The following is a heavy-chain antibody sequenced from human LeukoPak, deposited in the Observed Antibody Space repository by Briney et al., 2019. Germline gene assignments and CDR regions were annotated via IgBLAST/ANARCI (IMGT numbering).Heavy chain of an antibody. CDR1: GGSISNSSYY. D-gene: IGHD5-24*01. J-gene: IGHJ4*02. CDR2: MYYSGST. CDR3: ARRDGYNCFDY. V-gene: IGHV4-39*01. Sequence: SETLSLTCTVSGGSISNSSYYWGWIRQPPGKGLEWIGSMYYSGSTYYNPSLKSRVTISVDTSKNQFSLKLTSVTAADTAVYYCARRDGYNCFDYWGQGTQVTVSS.